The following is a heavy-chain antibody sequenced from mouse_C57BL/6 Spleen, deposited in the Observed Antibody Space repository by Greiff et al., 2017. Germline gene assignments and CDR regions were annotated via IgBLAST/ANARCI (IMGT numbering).Heavy chain of an antibody. J-gene: IGHJ4*01. CDR1: GYTFTSYW. D-gene: IGHD1-1*01. CDR2: IHPNSGST. V-gene: IGHV1-64*01. Sequence: QVQLQQPGAELVKPGASVKLSCKASGYTFTSYWMHWVKQRPGQGLEWIGMIHPNSGSTNYNEKFKSKATLTVDKSSSTAYMQLSSLTSEDSAVYYCARRILRYYAMDYWGQGTSDTVSS. CDR3: ARRILRYYAMDY.